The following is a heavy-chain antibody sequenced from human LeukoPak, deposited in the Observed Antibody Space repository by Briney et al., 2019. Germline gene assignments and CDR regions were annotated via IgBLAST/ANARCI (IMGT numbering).Heavy chain of an antibody. J-gene: IGHJ6*02. V-gene: IGHV6-1*01. CDR3: ARVGYSSVWTPFAMDV. Sequence: SQTLSLTCAISGDSVSSNSAAWNWIRQSPSRGLEWLGRTYYRSKWYNDYAVSVKSRITINPDTSKNQFSLQLNSVTPEDMAVYYCARVGYSSVWTPFAMDVWGQGTTVTVSS. D-gene: IGHD6-19*01. CDR2: TYYRSKWYN. CDR1: GDSVSSNSAA.